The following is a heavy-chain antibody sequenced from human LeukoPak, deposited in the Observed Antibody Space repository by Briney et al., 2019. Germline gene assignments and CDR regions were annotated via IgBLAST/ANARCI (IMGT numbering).Heavy chain of an antibody. CDR3: ARVDRYSSSWYIGY. V-gene: IGHV3-30*12. D-gene: IGHD6-13*01. J-gene: IGHJ4*02. Sequence: PGGSLRLSCAASGFIFSGYGMHWVRQAPGKGLEWVAVISYDGSNKYYADSVKGRFTISRDNSKNTLYLQMNSLRAEDTAVYYCARVDRYSSSWYIGYWGQGTLVTVSS. CDR1: GFIFSGYG. CDR2: ISYDGSNK.